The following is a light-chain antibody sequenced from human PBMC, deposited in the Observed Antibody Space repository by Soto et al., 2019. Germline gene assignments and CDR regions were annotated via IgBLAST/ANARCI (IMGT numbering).Light chain of an antibody. CDR2: LGS. J-gene: IGKJ4*01. CDR3: MKALQTPLT. V-gene: IGKV2-28*01. Sequence: DIVMTQSPLSLPVTPGEPASISCRSSQSLLHSNGYNYLDWYLQKPGQSPQVLIYLGSNRASGVPDRFSGSGSGTDFTLKISRVEDEDVGVYYCMKALQTPLTFGGGTKVEIK. CDR1: QSLLHSNGYNY.